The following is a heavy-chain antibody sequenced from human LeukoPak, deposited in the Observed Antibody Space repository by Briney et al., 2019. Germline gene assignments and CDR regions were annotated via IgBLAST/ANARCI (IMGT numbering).Heavy chain of an antibody. D-gene: IGHD2-2*02. CDR3: ARDREGCSSTSCYNFDY. Sequence: GGSLRLSCAASGFTFSSYAMHWVRQAPGKGLEYVSAISSNGGSTYYANSVKGRFTISRDNCKNTLYLQMGSLRAEDMAVYYCARDREGCSSTSCYNFDYWGQGTLVTVSS. J-gene: IGHJ4*02. V-gene: IGHV3-64*01. CDR2: ISSNGGST. CDR1: GFTFSSYA.